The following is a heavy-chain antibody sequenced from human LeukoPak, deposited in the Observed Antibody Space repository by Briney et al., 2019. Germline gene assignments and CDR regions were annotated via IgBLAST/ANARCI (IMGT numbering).Heavy chain of an antibody. Sequence: SEILSLTCTVSGGSISTYYWSWIRQPPGKGLEWIGDIYHSGRSNCNPSLKSRGTISVDTSKNQFSLKLSSVTAADTAVYYCARGSITVVPAFDIWGQGTMVTVSS. CDR2: IYHSGRS. D-gene: IGHD3-3*01. V-gene: IGHV4-59*12. CDR1: GGSISTYY. J-gene: IGHJ3*02. CDR3: ARGSITVVPAFDI.